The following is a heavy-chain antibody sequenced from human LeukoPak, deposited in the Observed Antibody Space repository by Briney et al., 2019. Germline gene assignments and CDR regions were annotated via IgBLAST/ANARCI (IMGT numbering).Heavy chain of an antibody. V-gene: IGHV6-1*01. CDR3: ARAMRKAAAGTFYFDY. CDR2: TYYRSKWYN. D-gene: IGHD6-25*01. J-gene: IGHJ4*02. Sequence: SQALSLTCAISGDSFSSNSATWNWIRQSPSRGLEWLGRTYYRSKWYNDYGVSVKSRITINPDTSKNQFSLQLKSVTPEDTAVYYCARAMRKAAAGTFYFDYWGQRTLVTVSS. CDR1: GDSFSSNSAT.